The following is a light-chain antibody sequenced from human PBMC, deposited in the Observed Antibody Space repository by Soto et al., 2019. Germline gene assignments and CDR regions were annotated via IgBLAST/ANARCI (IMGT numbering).Light chain of an antibody. V-gene: IGKV1-5*01. J-gene: IGKJ1*01. CDR1: QSINAR. CDR3: QQYYTYPWT. CDR2: DAS. Sequence: DIQMTQSPFTLSASVGDRVTITCRASQSINARLAWHQQKPGKVPKVLIYDASNLKSGAPSRFSGGGSGTDFTLTISSLQPDDFATYYCQQYYTYPWTFGQGTKVDIK.